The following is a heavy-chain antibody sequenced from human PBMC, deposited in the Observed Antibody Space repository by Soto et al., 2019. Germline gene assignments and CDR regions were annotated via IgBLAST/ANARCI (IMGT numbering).Heavy chain of an antibody. D-gene: IGHD6-13*01. CDR3: ARDQGSHPGD. CDR1: GRSVSSDNW. Sequence: QVQLQESGPGLVRPSGTVSLTCAVSGRSVSSDNWWSLVRQPPGKGLEWIGEIHHSGSTNYNPSLRSRVTISVVPSKDLFSLTLTSVTAADTAFYYCARDQGSHPGDWGQGTLVSVSS. V-gene: IGHV4-4*02. J-gene: IGHJ4*02. CDR2: IHHSGST.